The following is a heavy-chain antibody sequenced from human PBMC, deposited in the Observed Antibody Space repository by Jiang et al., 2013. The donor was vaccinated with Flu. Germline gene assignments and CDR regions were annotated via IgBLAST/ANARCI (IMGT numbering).Heavy chain of an antibody. CDR2: ISSSGSTI. CDR3: ARCYAGAHDY. Sequence: RLSCAASGFTFSSYEMNWVRQAPGKGLEWVSYISSSGSTIYYADSVKGRFTISRDNAKNSLYLQMNSLRAEDTAVYYCARCYAGAHDYWGQGTLVTVSS. V-gene: IGHV3-48*03. D-gene: IGHD3-16*01. CDR1: GFTFSSYE. J-gene: IGHJ4*02.